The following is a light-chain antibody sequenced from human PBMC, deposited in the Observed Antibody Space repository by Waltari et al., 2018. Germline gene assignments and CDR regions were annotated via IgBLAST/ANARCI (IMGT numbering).Light chain of an antibody. CDR1: QSVFYSSNSKNY. V-gene: IGKV4-1*01. CDR2: WAS. CDR3: HQYFTFPFT. J-gene: IGKJ3*01. Sequence: DIVMTQSPDSLAVSLGERATINCKSSQSVFYSSNSKNYLAWYQRKPGQPPKVLFYWASSRASGVPGRFSGGGSDTDFTLTISSLQAEDVAVYFCHQYFTFPFTFGPGTKVQIK.